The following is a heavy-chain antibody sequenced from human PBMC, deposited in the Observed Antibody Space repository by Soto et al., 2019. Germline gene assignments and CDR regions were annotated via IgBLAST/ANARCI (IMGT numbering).Heavy chain of an antibody. J-gene: IGHJ4*02. CDR1: GGSFSNFG. Sequence: SVKVSCKASGGSFSNFGISWVRQAPGQGLEWMGGIVPVFGRPNYAQRFRGRLTITADESTSTGYIELISLRSDDTAVYYCAREGSGYNFWGQGTQVTVSS. CDR2: IVPVFGRP. CDR3: AREGSGYNF. D-gene: IGHD5-12*01. V-gene: IGHV1-69*13.